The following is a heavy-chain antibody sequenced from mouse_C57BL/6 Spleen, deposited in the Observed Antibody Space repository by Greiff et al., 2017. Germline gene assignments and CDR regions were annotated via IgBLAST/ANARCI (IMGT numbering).Heavy chain of an antibody. CDR1: GYTFTDYN. CDR3: TEGGLRSFAY. CDR2: INPNNGGT. D-gene: IGHD2-4*01. Sequence: EVKLMESGPELVKPGASVKMSCKASGYTFTDYNMHWVKQSHGKSLEWIGYINPNNGGTSYNQKFKGKATLTVNKSSSTAYMELRSLTSEDSAVYYCTEGGLRSFAYWGQGTLVTVSA. J-gene: IGHJ3*01. V-gene: IGHV1-22*01.